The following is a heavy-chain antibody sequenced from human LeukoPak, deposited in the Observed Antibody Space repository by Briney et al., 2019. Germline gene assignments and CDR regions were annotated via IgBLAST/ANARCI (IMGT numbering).Heavy chain of an antibody. CDR1: GFTFSSYS. Sequence: GGSLRLSCAASGFTFSSYSMNWVRQAPGKGLEWVSSVSSSSYIYYADSVKGRFTISRDNAKNSLYLQMNSLRAEDTAVYYCARELDGWGSPLDYWGQGTLVTVSS. V-gene: IGHV3-21*01. CDR3: ARELDGWGSPLDY. CDR2: VSSSSYI. J-gene: IGHJ4*02. D-gene: IGHD3-10*01.